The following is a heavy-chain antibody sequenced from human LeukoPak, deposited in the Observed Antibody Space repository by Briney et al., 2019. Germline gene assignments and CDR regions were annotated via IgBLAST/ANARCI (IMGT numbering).Heavy chain of an antibody. CDR1: GFTFDDYA. J-gene: IGHJ5*02. Sequence: PGGSLSLSCAASGFTFDDYAMHWVRQAPGKGLVWVLGISRNSGSIGYADSVKGRFTISRDNAKNSLYRQMNSLRAEDTALYYCAKHTTRYSSRVGTWFDPWGQGTLVTVSS. CDR3: AKHTTRYSSRVGTWFDP. V-gene: IGHV3-9*01. D-gene: IGHD6-13*01. CDR2: ISRNSGSI.